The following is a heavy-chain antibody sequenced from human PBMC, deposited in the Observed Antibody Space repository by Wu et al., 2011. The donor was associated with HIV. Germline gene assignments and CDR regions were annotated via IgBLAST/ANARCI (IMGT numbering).Heavy chain of an antibody. D-gene: IGHD2-21*01. J-gene: IGHJ4*02. CDR1: GYTFSDHM. CDR3: ARPDCGGDCYPGDY. V-gene: IGHV1-2*02. Sequence: QVQLVQSGAEVKKPGASVKVSCKASGYTFSDHMLHWVRQAPGQGPEWMGWINPATGDTKYAQKFQGRVTMTGDTSISTAYMELTSLRSDDTAVYYCARPDCGGDCYPGDYWGQGTPVTVSS. CDR2: INPATGDT.